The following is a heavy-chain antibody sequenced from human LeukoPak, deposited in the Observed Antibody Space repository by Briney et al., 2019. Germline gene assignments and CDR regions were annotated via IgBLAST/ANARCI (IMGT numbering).Heavy chain of an antibody. V-gene: IGHV1-69*06. Sequence: SVKVSCKASGGTFSSYAISWVRQAPGQGLEWMGGIIPIFGTANYAQKFQGRVTITADKSTSTAYMELSSLRSEDTAVYYCAGSYYYGSGKDYWGQGTLVTVSS. CDR3: AGSYYYGSGKDY. CDR2: IIPIFGTA. J-gene: IGHJ4*02. CDR1: GGTFSSYA. D-gene: IGHD3-10*01.